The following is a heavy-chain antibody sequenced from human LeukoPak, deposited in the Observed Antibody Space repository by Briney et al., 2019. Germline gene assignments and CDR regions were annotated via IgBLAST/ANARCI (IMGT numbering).Heavy chain of an antibody. CDR2: ISSSGSTI. CDR1: GFKFDNYA. J-gene: IGHJ4*02. V-gene: IGHV3-48*04. D-gene: IGHD5-18*01. CDR3: AGRGYPSDY. Sequence: GGSLRLSCAASGFKFDNYAMTWVRQAPGKGLEWVSYISSSGSTIYYADSVKGRFTISRDNAKNSLYLQMNSLRAEDTAVYYCAGRGYPSDYWGQGTLVTVSS.